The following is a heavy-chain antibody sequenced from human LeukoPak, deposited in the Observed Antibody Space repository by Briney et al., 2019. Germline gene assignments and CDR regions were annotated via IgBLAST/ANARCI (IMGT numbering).Heavy chain of an antibody. Sequence: SETLSLTCTVSGGSISSGDYYWSWIHQPPGKGLEWIGYIYYSGSTYYNPSLKSRVTISVDTSKNQFSLKLSSVTAADTAVYYCARVRSAVGYYYYYMDVWGKGTTVTVSS. CDR2: IYYSGST. D-gene: IGHD4-23*01. V-gene: IGHV4-30-4*02. J-gene: IGHJ6*03. CDR1: GGSISSGDYY. CDR3: ARVRSAVGYYYYYMDV.